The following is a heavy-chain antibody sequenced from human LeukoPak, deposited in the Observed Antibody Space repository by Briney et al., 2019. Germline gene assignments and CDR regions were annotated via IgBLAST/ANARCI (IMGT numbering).Heavy chain of an antibody. CDR3: ARAHFDWLLFTQDNWFDP. CDR1: GFTFSSYS. Sequence: GGSLRLSCAASGFTFSSYSMNWVRQAPGKGLEWVSSISSSSSYIYYADSVKGRFTISRDNAKNSLYLQMNSLRAEDTAVYYCARAHFDWLLFTQDNWFDPWGQGTLVTVSS. V-gene: IGHV3-21*01. J-gene: IGHJ5*02. D-gene: IGHD3-9*01. CDR2: ISSSSSYI.